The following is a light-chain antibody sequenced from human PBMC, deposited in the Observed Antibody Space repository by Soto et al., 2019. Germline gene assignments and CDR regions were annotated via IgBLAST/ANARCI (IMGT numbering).Light chain of an antibody. CDR1: QSVSSSY. CDR2: GAS. Sequence: EIVLTQSPGTLSLSPGERATLSCRASQSVSSSYLAWYQQKPGQAPRLLIYGASNRATGIPDRFSGSGSGTDFTLTISRLEPEDFAVYYCQKYGGSPPYTFGQGTKLEI. J-gene: IGKJ2*01. CDR3: QKYGGSPPYT. V-gene: IGKV3-20*01.